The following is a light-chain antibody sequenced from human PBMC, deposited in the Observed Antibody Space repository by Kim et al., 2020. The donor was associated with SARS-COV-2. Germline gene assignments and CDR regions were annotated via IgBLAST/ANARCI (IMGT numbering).Light chain of an antibody. V-gene: IGKV3-15*01. J-gene: IGKJ4*01. CDR2: FAV. CDR3: QQYNRWPT. CDR1: QNVATN. Sequence: SVSQGERATLSCRASQNVATNLAWYQAKPGQPPRLLIYFAVTRATGVPARFSGSGSGTDFTLTISSLQSEDFAVYYCQQYNRWPTFGGGTKVDIK.